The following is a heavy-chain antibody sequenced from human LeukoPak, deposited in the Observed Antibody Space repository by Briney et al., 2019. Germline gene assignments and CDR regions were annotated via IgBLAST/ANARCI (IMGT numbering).Heavy chain of an antibody. CDR2: IFYTGST. CDR1: GDSISSRSYY. V-gene: IGHV4-39*01. J-gene: IGHJ4*02. D-gene: IGHD2-2*02. CDR3: ARQAYCSSTSCYKLDQ. Sequence: PSETLSLTCTVSGDSISSRSYYWGWIRQPPGTGLEWIGSIFYTGSTYYNPSLKSRVTISVDTSKNQFSLRLNSMTAADTSVYYCARQAYCSSTSCYKLDQWGQGTLVTVSS.